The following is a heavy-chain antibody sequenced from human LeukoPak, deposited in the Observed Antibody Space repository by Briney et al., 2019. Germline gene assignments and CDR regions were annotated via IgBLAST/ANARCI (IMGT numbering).Heavy chain of an antibody. V-gene: IGHV4-34*01. D-gene: IGHD6-13*01. J-gene: IGHJ4*02. CDR3: AGYSSSWYYFDY. Sequence: SETLSLTCAVYGGSFSGYYWSWIRQPPGKGLEWIGEINHSGSTNYNPSLKSRVTISVDTSKNQFSLKLSSVTAADTAVYYCAGYSSSWYYFDYWGQGTPVTVSS. CDR2: INHSGST. CDR1: GGSFSGYY.